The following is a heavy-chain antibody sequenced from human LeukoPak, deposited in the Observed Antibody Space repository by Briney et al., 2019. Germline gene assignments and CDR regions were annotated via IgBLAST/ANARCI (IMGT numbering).Heavy chain of an antibody. D-gene: IGHD3-10*01. CDR2: ISESSDTI. Sequence: GGSLRLSCAASGFTFNTYSMNWVRQAPGKGLEWISYISESSDTIYYADSVKGRFTISRDNAKNSLYLQMNSLRAEDTAVYYCARDFTMVRGVIIQNWFDPWGQGTLVTVSS. J-gene: IGHJ5*02. CDR1: GFTFNTYS. V-gene: IGHV3-48*04. CDR3: ARDFTMVRGVIIQNWFDP.